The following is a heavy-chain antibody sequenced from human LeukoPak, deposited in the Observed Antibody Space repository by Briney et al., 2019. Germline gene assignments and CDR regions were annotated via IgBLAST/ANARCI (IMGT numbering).Heavy chain of an antibody. Sequence: SETLSLTCTVSGGSISSSSYYWGWVRQPPGKGLEWIGSIYYSGSTYYNPSLKSRVTISVDTSKNQFSLKLSSVTAADTAVYYCARSSSWYPHDAFDIWGQGTMVTVSS. V-gene: IGHV4-39*07. J-gene: IGHJ3*02. CDR2: IYYSGST. CDR1: GGSISSSSYY. D-gene: IGHD6-13*01. CDR3: ARSSSWYPHDAFDI.